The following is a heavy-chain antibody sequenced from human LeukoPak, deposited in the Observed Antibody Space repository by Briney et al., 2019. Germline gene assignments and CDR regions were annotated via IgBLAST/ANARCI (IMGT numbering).Heavy chain of an antibody. Sequence: SETLSLTCTVSGGSISSSSYYWGWIRQPPGKGLEWIGSIYYSGSTYYNPSLKRRVTISVDTSKNQFSLKLSSVTAAATAVYYCARDRQLNLGGPNWFDPWGQGTLVTVSS. CDR2: IYYSGST. D-gene: IGHD3-16*01. J-gene: IGHJ5*02. CDR1: GGSISSSSYY. V-gene: IGHV4-39*02. CDR3: ARDRQLNLGGPNWFDP.